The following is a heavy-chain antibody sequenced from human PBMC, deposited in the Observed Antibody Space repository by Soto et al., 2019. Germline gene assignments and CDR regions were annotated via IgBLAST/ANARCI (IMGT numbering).Heavy chain of an antibody. J-gene: IGHJ2*01. D-gene: IGHD5-12*01. Sequence: EVQLVESGGGLVQPGGSLRLSCAASGFTFSNYDMHWVRQAPGKGLEWVSTIDIAGATYYPESVKGRFTISREKAKNSLYLQMNSLRAGDTAVYYCVRAARWLQARYFDLWGSGTLVTVSS. CDR3: VRAARWLQARYFDL. V-gene: IGHV3-13*01. CDR1: GFTFSNYD. CDR2: IDIAGAT.